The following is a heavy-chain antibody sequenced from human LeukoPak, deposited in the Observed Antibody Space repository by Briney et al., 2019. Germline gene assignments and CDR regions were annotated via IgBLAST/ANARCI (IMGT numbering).Heavy chain of an antibody. V-gene: IGHV3-23*01. D-gene: IGHD2-2*03. CDR3: AKDSHWILFDD. J-gene: IGHJ4*02. Sequence: GGSLRLSCTASGFTFGDYAMSWVRQAPGKGLEWVSGIGGSGTRTYYADSVKGRFTISRDNSKNTLYLQMNSLRDEDTAVYYCAKDSHWILFDDWGQGTLVTVSS. CDR1: GFTFGDYA. CDR2: IGGSGTRT.